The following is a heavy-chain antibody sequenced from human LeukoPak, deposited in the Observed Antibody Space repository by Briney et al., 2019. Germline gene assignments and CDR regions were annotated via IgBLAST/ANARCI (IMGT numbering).Heavy chain of an antibody. J-gene: IGHJ4*02. CDR1: GFTFSSYA. V-gene: IGHV3-23*01. Sequence: GGSLRLSCAASGFTFSSYAMSWVRQAPGKGLEWVSVISGSGGTTYYADSVKGRFTISRDNSKNTLYLQMNSLRAEDTAIYYCAKNGDYTRYFDYWGQGTLVTVSS. CDR2: ISGSGGTT. D-gene: IGHD4-17*01. CDR3: AKNGDYTRYFDY.